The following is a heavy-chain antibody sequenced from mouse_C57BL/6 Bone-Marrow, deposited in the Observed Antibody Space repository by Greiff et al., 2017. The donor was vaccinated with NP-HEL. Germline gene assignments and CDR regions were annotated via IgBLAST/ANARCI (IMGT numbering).Heavy chain of an antibody. CDR3: ARQDYDDY. V-gene: IGHV5-6*01. CDR2: ISSGGSYT. Sequence: EVQLVEPGGDLVKPGGSLKLSCAASGFTFSSYGMSWVRQTPDKRLEWVATISSGGSYTYYPDSVKGRFTISRDTAKNTLYLQMSSLKSEDTAMYYCARQDYDDYWGQGTTLTVSS. J-gene: IGHJ2*01. D-gene: IGHD2-4*01. CDR1: GFTFSSYG.